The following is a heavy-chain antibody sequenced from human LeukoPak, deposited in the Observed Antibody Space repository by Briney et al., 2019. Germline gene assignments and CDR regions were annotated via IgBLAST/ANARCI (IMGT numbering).Heavy chain of an antibody. V-gene: IGHV4-34*01. J-gene: IGHJ4*02. CDR3: ARHAWSGSITIFGVVRGHFDY. CDR1: GGSFSGYY. CDR2: INHSGST. Sequence: SETLSLTCAVYGGSFSGYYWSWIRQPPGKGLEWIGEINHSGSTNYNPSLKSRVTISVDTSKNQFSLKLSSVTAADTAVYYCARHAWSGSITIFGVVRGHFDYWGQGTLVTVSS. D-gene: IGHD3-3*01.